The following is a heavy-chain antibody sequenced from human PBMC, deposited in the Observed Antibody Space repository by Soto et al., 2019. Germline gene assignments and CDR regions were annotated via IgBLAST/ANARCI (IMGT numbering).Heavy chain of an antibody. J-gene: IGHJ4*02. CDR2: IKQDGSEK. CDR3: ARGTCSSATCYAVFFDS. CDR1: GFTFSRYW. V-gene: IGHV3-7*01. Sequence: GGSLRLSCVASGFTFSRYWMSWVRQIPGKGLEWVANIKQDGSEKYYVDSVKGRFTFSRDNAKNSLYLQMNSLRAEDTAVYYCARGTCSSATCYAVFFDSWGQGTLATVSS. D-gene: IGHD2-2*01.